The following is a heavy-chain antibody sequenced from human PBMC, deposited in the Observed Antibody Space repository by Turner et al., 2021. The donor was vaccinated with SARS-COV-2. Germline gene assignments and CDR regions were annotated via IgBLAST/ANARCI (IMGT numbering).Heavy chain of an antibody. J-gene: IGHJ4*02. CDR2: INHSGST. Sequence: QVQLQQWGAGLLKPSETPSLTCAVYGGSFSGYYWSWIRQPPGKGLEWIGEINHSGSTNYNPSLKSRVTISVDTSKNQFSLKLTSVTAADTSVYYCARGPYAVTGPFDYWGQGTLVTVSS. D-gene: IGHD2-21*02. CDR3: ARGPYAVTGPFDY. CDR1: GGSFSGYY. V-gene: IGHV4-34*01.